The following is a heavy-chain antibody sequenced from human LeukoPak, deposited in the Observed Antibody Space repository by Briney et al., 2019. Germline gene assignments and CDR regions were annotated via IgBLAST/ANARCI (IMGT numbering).Heavy chain of an antibody. Sequence: GGSLRLSCAAPGFTFSSYEMNWVRQAPGKGLEWVSYISGSSSTIYYADSVKGRFTISRDNAKNSLYLQMNSLRAEDTGVYYCVISSGWKGGYYFDFWGQGTLVTVSA. V-gene: IGHV3-48*03. J-gene: IGHJ4*02. D-gene: IGHD6-19*01. CDR2: ISGSSSTI. CDR1: GFTFSSYE. CDR3: VISSGWKGGYYFDF.